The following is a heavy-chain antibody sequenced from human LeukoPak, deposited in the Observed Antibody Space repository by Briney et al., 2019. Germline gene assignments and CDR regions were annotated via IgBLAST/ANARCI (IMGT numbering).Heavy chain of an antibody. Sequence: PGRSLRLSCAASGFTFSSYAMHWVRQAPGKGLEWVAVISYDGSNKYYADSVKGRFTISRDNSKNTLYLQMNSLRAEDTAVYYCAKGGYSSGFAFDYWGQGTLVTVSS. CDR2: ISYDGSNK. CDR3: AKGGYSSGFAFDY. J-gene: IGHJ4*02. CDR1: GFTFSSYA. V-gene: IGHV3-30*04. D-gene: IGHD6-19*01.